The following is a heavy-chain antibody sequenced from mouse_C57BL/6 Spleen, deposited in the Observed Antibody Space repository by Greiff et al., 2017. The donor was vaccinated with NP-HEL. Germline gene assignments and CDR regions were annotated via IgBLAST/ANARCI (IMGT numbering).Heavy chain of an antibody. Sequence: EVKLVESGGGLVQPGGSLSLSCAASGFTFTDYYMSWVRQPPGKALEWLGFIRNKANGYTTEYSASVKGRFTISRDNSPSILYLHMNALRAEDSATYYCARSTVRYYAMDYWGQGTSVTVSS. CDR3: ARSTVRYYAMDY. CDR2: IRNKANGYTT. J-gene: IGHJ4*01. CDR1: GFTFTDYY. V-gene: IGHV7-3*01. D-gene: IGHD1-1*01.